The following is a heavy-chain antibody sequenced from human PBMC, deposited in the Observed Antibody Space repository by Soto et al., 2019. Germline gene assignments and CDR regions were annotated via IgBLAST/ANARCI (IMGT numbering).Heavy chain of an antibody. J-gene: IGHJ4*02. CDR3: ARTQYYDYVWGSYRLPDY. CDR2: IDWDDDK. D-gene: IGHD3-16*02. CDR1: GFSLSTSGMC. V-gene: IGHV2-70*20. Sequence: SGPTLGSPTQTPTLNCPFSGFSLSTSGMCVSLVRQPPGKALGGLALIDWDDDKYYRTSLKTRLTISKDTSKNQVVLTMTNMDPVDTAAYYCARTQYYDYVWGSYRLPDYWGQGTLVTVSS.